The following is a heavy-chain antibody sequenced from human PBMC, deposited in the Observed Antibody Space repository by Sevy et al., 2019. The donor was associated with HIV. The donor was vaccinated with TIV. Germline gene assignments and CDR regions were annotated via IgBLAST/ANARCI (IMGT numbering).Heavy chain of an antibody. CDR3: AREGRRITMIVVVTNPLMDV. CDR2: INPNSGGT. V-gene: IGHV1-2*02. Sequence: ASVKVSCKASGYTFTNYDINWVRQAPGQGLEWMGWINPNSGGTNYAQKFQGRVTMTRDTSISTAYMELSRLRSDDTAVYYCAREGRRITMIVVVTNPLMDVWGQGTTVTVSS. D-gene: IGHD3-22*01. J-gene: IGHJ6*02. CDR1: GYTFTNYD.